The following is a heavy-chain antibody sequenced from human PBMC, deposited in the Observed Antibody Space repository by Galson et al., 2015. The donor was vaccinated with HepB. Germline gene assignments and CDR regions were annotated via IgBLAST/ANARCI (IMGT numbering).Heavy chain of an antibody. CDR3: ARRISWVRGIITKPDYYYGMDV. CDR1: EFTFSSYW. J-gene: IGHJ6*02. CDR2: INPDGSEK. V-gene: IGHV3-7*03. Sequence: SLRLSCAASEFTFSSYWMNWVRQAPGKGLEWVANINPDGSEKYYVAPLKGRFTISRDNAKNSLYLQMNSLRAEDTAVYYCARRISWVRGIITKPDYYYGMDVWGQGTTVTVAS. D-gene: IGHD3-10*01.